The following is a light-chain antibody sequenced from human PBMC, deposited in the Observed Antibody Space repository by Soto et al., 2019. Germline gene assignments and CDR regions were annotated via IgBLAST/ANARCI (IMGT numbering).Light chain of an antibody. CDR2: DAS. Sequence: EIVLTQSPATLSLSPGERATLSCRASQSVSSYLAWYQQKPGQAPRLLIYDASNRATGIPARFSGSGSGTDFTLTISSLEPEDFAVYYCQQRFNWPPRVTFGGGTKVEIK. CDR1: QSVSSY. CDR3: QQRFNWPPRVT. J-gene: IGKJ4*01. V-gene: IGKV3-11*01.